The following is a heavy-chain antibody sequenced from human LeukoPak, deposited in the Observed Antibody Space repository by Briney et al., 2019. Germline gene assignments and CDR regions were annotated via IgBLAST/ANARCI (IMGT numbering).Heavy chain of an antibody. Sequence: HTGGSLRLSCAASGFTFSSYWMSWVRQAPGKGLEWVANIKQDGSEKYYVDSVKGRFTISRDNAKNSLYLQTNSLRAEDTAVYYCARDLNGVAFDIWGQGTMVTVSS. J-gene: IGHJ3*02. CDR2: IKQDGSEK. V-gene: IGHV3-7*01. CDR1: GFTFSSYW. D-gene: IGHD4-17*01. CDR3: ARDLNGVAFDI.